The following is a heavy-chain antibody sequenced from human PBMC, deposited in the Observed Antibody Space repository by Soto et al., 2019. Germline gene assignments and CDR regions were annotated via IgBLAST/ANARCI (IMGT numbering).Heavy chain of an antibody. D-gene: IGHD3-10*01. Sequence: SVKVSCKASGGTFSSYAISWVRQAPGQGLEWMGGIIPIFGTANYAQKFQGRVTITADESTSTAYMELSSLRSEDTAVYYCARSIIYGSGSSAPTYYGMDVWGQGTTVTAP. CDR1: GGTFSSYA. CDR3: ARSIIYGSGSSAPTYYGMDV. V-gene: IGHV1-69*13. CDR2: IIPIFGTA. J-gene: IGHJ6*02.